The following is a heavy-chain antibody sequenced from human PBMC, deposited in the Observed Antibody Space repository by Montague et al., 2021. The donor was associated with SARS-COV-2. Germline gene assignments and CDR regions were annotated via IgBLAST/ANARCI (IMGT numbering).Heavy chain of an antibody. CDR1: GGSISSYY. CDR2: INYSGSA. J-gene: IGHJ6*02. V-gene: IGHV4-59*01. CDR3: ARRGVVVIPAVVEYYYGMDV. Sequence: SETLSLTCPVSGGSISSYYWNWIRQSPGKGLEWIGYINYSGSANYNPSLKSRVTISVDTSKNQLSLNLSSVTAAGTAVYYCARRGVVVIPAVVEYYYGMDVWGQGTTVTVSS. D-gene: IGHD2-2*01.